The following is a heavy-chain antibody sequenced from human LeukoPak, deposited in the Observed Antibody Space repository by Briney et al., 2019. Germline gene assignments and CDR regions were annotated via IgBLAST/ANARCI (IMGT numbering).Heavy chain of an antibody. V-gene: IGHV3-21*01. CDR2: ISSSSSYI. CDR1: GFTFSSYS. CDR3: ARESGPNYNWNPGDAFDI. D-gene: IGHD1-20*01. J-gene: IGHJ3*02. Sequence: PGGSLRLSCAASGFTFSSYSMNWVRQAPGKGLKWVSSISSSSSYIYYADSVKGRFTISRDNAKNSLYLQMNSLRAEDTAVYYCARESGPNYNWNPGDAFDIWGQGTMVTVSS.